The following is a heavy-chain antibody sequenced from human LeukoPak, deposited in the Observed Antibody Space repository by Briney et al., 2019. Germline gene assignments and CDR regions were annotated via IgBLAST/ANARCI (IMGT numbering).Heavy chain of an antibody. Sequence: GRSLRLSCAASGFTFSSYGMHWVRQAPGKGLEWVAVIWYDGSNKYYADSVKGRFTISRDNSKNTLYLRMNSLRAEDTAVYYCARGTESWPTPKLVYYYYGMDVWGQGTTVTVSS. CDR2: IWYDGSNK. J-gene: IGHJ6*02. D-gene: IGHD6-13*01. V-gene: IGHV3-33*01. CDR1: GFTFSSYG. CDR3: ARGTESWPTPKLVYYYYGMDV.